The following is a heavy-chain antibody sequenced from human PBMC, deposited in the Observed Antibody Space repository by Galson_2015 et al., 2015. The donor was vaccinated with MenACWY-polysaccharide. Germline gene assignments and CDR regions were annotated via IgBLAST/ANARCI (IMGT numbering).Heavy chain of an antibody. D-gene: IGHD5-24*01. V-gene: IGHV3-7*01. CDR3: ATAPSLHVGQH. CDR2: IKQDGSEK. Sequence: VANIKQDGSEKYYVDSVKGRFTISRDNAENSLYLQMNSLRAEDTAVYYCATAPSLHVGQHWGQGTLVIVSS. J-gene: IGHJ1*01.